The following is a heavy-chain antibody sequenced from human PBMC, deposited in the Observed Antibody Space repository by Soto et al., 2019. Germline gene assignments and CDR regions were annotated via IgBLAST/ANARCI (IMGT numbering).Heavy chain of an antibody. D-gene: IGHD6-6*01. Sequence: EVQLAESGGGLAQPGGSLRLSCAASGFTRSGYAMDWVRQAPGKGLEYVSGISSNGVGTYYANSVQGRFTISRDNSKNTVYLQMGSLSPEDMAVYYCARRARPHFYYMDVWGKGTTVTVSS. CDR1: GFTRSGYA. CDR2: ISSNGVGT. V-gene: IGHV3-64*01. CDR3: ARRARPHFYYMDV. J-gene: IGHJ6*03.